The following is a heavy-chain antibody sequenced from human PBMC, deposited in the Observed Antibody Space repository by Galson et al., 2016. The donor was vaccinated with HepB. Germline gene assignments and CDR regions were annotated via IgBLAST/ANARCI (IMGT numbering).Heavy chain of an antibody. J-gene: IGHJ5*02. CDR3: ARLLGGSSWMGNWFDP. D-gene: IGHD6-13*01. V-gene: IGHV4-39*01. Sequence: SETLSLTCTVSGGSISSSGYCWGWIRQPPGKGLEWIGSLCYTGSAYYTPSFKSRVTISVDTSKNKFSLKLSSVTAADTAVFYCARLLGGSSWMGNWFDPWGQGTLVTVSS. CDR2: LCYTGSA. CDR1: GGSISSSGYC.